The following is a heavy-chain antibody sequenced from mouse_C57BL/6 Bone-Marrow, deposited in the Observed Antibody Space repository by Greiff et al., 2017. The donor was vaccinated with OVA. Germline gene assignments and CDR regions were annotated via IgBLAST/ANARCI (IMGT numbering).Heavy chain of an antibody. Sequence: EVQLVESGGGLVQSGRSLRLSCATSGFTFSDFYMEWVRQAPGKGLEWIAASRNKANDYTTEYSASVKGRFIVSRDTSQSILYLQMNALRAEDTAIYYCARDPYYGSSYWYFDVWGTGTTVTVSS. D-gene: IGHD1-1*01. V-gene: IGHV7-1*01. CDR2: SRNKANDYTT. J-gene: IGHJ1*03. CDR3: ARDPYYGSSYWYFDV. CDR1: GFTFSDFY.